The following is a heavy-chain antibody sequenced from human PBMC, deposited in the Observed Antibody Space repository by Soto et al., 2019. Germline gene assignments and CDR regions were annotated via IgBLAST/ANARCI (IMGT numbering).Heavy chain of an antibody. D-gene: IGHD5-12*01. J-gene: IGHJ4*02. CDR3: AKEYVDIVATIKDLTFGY. CDR2: ISGSGGST. V-gene: IGHV3-23*01. CDR1: GFTFSSYA. Sequence: GALRLSCAASGFTFSSYAVSWVRQAPGKGLEWVSAISGSGGSTYYADSVKGRFTISRDNSKNTLYLQMNSLRAEDTAVYYCAKEYVDIVATIKDLTFGYWGQGTLVTVSS.